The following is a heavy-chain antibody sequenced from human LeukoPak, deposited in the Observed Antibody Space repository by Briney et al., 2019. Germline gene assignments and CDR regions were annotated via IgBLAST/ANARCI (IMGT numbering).Heavy chain of an antibody. CDR2: INPNSGGT. V-gene: IGHV1-2*02. CDR3: ARDVDYYDSSGYYYDFDY. D-gene: IGHD3-22*01. J-gene: IGHJ4*02. Sequence: GASVTVSCKASGYTFTGYHMHWVRQAPGQGLEWMGWINPNSGGTNYAQKFQGRVTMTRDKSISTAYMELSRLRSDDTAVYYCARDVDYYDSSGYYYDFDYWGQGTLVTVSS. CDR1: GYTFTGYH.